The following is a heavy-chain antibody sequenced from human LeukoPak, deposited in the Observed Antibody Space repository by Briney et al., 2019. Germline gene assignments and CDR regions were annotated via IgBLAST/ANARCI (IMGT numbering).Heavy chain of an antibody. CDR2: ISGSGGST. D-gene: IGHD3-10*01. CDR1: GFTFSSYA. V-gene: IGHV3-23*01. Sequence: PGGSLRLSCAASGFTFSSYAMSWVRQAPGKGLEWVSAISGSGGSTYYADSVKGRFTISRDNSKNTLYLQMNSLRAEDTAVYYCAKDYGSGNYYLYYFDYWGQGTLVTVSS. CDR3: AKDYGSGNYYLYYFDY. J-gene: IGHJ4*02.